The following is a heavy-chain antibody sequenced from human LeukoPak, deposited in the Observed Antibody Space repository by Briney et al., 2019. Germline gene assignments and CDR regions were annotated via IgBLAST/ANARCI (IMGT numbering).Heavy chain of an antibody. J-gene: IGHJ3*02. D-gene: IGHD2-2*01. V-gene: IGHV3-33*01. Sequence: PGRSLRLSCAASGFTFSTCGMHWVRQAPGKGLEWVAVIWFDGSNKFYVDSVKGRFTISRDNSKNTVYLQMNSLRAEDTAVYYCARESTVVVPAPGSFFDIWGQGTMVTVSS. CDR1: GFTFSTCG. CDR2: IWFDGSNK. CDR3: ARESTVVVPAPGSFFDI.